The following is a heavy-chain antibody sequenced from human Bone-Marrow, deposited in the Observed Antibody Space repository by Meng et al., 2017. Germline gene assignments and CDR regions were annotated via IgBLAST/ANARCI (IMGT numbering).Heavy chain of an antibody. J-gene: IGHJ5*02. CDR2: IYYTGTT. CDR1: GGSIRSGDYY. Sequence: QVQLQESGPGLVKPSETLSLTCTVSGGSIRSGDYYWSLIRQPPGKGLEWSGYIYYTGTTYYNPSLKSRLTISVDTSKNQFSLNLTSVTAADTAVYYCARDTDFWSASNWFDPWGPGTLVTVSS. D-gene: IGHD3-3*01. CDR3: ARDTDFWSASNWFDP. V-gene: IGHV4-30-4*08.